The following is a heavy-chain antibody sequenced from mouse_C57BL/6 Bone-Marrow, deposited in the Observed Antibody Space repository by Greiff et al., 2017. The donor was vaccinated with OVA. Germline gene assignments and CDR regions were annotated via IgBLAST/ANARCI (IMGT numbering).Heavy chain of an antibody. D-gene: IGHD2-1*01. J-gene: IGHJ3*01. CDR1: GFTFSSYA. V-gene: IGHV5-9-1*02. CDR3: TRDPHYYGNYFY. Sequence: EVQLVESGEGLVKPGGSLKLSCAASGFTFSSYAMSWVRQTPEKRLEWVAYISSGGDYIYYADTVKGRFTISRDNARNTLYLQISSLKSEDTAMYYCTRDPHYYGNYFYWGQGTLVTVSA. CDR2: ISSGGDYI.